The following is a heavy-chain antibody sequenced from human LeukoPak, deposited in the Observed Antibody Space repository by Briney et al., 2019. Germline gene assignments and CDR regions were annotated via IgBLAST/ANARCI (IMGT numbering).Heavy chain of an antibody. D-gene: IGHD3-9*01. CDR3: AKWGDFDVLTGYYDSDY. J-gene: IGHJ4*02. V-gene: IGHV3-23*01. Sequence: PGASLRLSCAASGFSFSNYAMSWVGQVPGEGLEWVSAISGRDDSTYYADSVKGRFTISRDISKNTLYLQMNSLRAEDTAVYYCAKWGDFDVLTGYYDSDYWGQGTLVTVSS. CDR1: GFSFSNYA. CDR2: ISGRDDST.